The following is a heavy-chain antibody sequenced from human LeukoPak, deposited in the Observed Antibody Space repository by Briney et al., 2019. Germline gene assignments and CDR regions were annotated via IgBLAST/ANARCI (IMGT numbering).Heavy chain of an antibody. Sequence: PSETLSLTCAVYGGSFSGYYWSWIRQPPGKGLEWIGEINHSGSTNYNPSLKSRVTISVDTSKNQFSLKLSSVTAADTAAYYCARRAPRYFDWFIMFDPWGQGTLVTVSS. CDR2: INHSGST. CDR3: ARRAPRYFDWFIMFDP. D-gene: IGHD3-9*01. V-gene: IGHV4-34*01. CDR1: GGSFSGYY. J-gene: IGHJ5*02.